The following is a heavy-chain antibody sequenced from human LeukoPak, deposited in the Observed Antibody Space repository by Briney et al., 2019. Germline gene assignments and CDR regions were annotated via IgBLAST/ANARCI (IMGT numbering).Heavy chain of an antibody. D-gene: IGHD3-3*01. V-gene: IGHV4-61*02. Sequence: SQTLSLTCTVSGGSISSGSYYWSWIRQPAGKGLEWIGRIYTSGSTNYNPSLKSRVTISVDTSKNQFSLKLSSVTAADTAVYYCARTITIFGVGHMDVWGKGTTVTVSS. CDR2: IYTSGST. J-gene: IGHJ6*03. CDR3: ARTITIFGVGHMDV. CDR1: GGSISSGSYY.